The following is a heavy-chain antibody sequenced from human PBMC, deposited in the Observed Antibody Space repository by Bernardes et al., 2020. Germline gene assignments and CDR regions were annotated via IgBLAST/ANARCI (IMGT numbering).Heavy chain of an antibody. D-gene: IGHD5-12*01. Sequence: GGTLRLSCGGSGFIFSMYAMTWFRQAPGKGLEWVSTIRATGAATEYADSVRGRFTVSRDQSKNTLYLQLNSLRYEDTAVYYCSTRLGYSFGYVIWGQGTLVTVSS. CDR1: GFIFSMYA. CDR2: IRATGAAT. V-gene: IGHV3-23*01. CDR3: STRLGYSFGYVI. J-gene: IGHJ4*02.